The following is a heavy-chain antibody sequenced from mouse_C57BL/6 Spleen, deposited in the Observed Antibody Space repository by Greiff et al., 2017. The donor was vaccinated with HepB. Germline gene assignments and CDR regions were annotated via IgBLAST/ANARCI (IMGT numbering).Heavy chain of an antibody. CDR1: GYTFTDYY. D-gene: IGHD2-2*01. J-gene: IGHJ2*01. CDR2: IYPGSGNT. Sequence: VQLQQSGAELVRPGASVKLSCKASGYTFTDYYINWVKQRPGQGLEWIARIYPGSGNTYYNEKFKGKATLTAEKSSSTAYMQLSSLTSEDSAVYFCARNYGYDSWGQGTTLTVSS. V-gene: IGHV1-76*01. CDR3: ARNYGYDS.